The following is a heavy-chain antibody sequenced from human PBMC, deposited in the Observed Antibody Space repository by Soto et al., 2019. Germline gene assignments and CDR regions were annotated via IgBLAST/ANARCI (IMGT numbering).Heavy chain of an antibody. V-gene: IGHV3-23*01. CDR3: AKILATSDYYWYGLDV. J-gene: IGHJ6*02. Sequence: DVQLLESGGGLAQPGGSLRISCLASGFTFSSYAMDWVRQAPGKGLESIASISASGDRTYYADSVKGRFTISRDNSKNLLFLQMKSLRAEDTAVYYCAKILATSDYYWYGLDVWGQGAAVTVSS. CDR1: GFTFSSYA. D-gene: IGHD2-2*01. CDR2: ISASGDRT.